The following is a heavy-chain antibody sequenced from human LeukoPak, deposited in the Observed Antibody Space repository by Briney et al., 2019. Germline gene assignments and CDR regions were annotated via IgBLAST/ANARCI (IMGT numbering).Heavy chain of an antibody. CDR1: GGSISSGGYS. D-gene: IGHD4-23*01. Sequence: PSETLSLTGAVSGGSISSGGYSWSWIRQPPGKGLEWIGYIYHSGSTYYNPSLKSRVTISVDRSKNQFSLKLSSVTAADTAVYYCATETVGGKGNYIGYWGQGTLVTVSS. V-gene: IGHV4-30-2*01. CDR2: IYHSGST. CDR3: ATETVGGKGNYIGY. J-gene: IGHJ4*02.